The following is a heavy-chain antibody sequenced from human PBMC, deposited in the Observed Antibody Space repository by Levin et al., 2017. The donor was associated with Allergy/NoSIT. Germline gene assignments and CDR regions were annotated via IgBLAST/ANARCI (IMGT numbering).Heavy chain of an antibody. J-gene: IGHJ2*01. D-gene: IGHD1-7*01. CDR3: ARDSNWNYGFWYFDL. Sequence: GGSLRLSCAASGFTFSSYAMHWVRQAPGKGLEWVAVISYDGSNKYYADSVKGRFTISRDNSKNTLYLQMNSLRAEDTAVYYCARDSNWNYGFWYFDLWGRGTLVTVSS. CDR1: GFTFSSYA. CDR2: ISYDGSNK. V-gene: IGHV3-30*04.